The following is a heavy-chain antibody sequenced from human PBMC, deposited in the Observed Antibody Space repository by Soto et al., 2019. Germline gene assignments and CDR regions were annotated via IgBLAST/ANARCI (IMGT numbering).Heavy chain of an antibody. CDR2: INHSGST. V-gene: IGHV4-34*01. J-gene: IGHJ4*02. D-gene: IGHD6-13*01. Sequence: QVQLQQWGAGLLKPLETLSLTCAINGGSFSGYYWSWIRQPPAKGLEWIGEINHSGSTNYNPSLQSLVIISLDTSKNQFSLKLSSVTAADTAVHYCARERRVVGGYSSNWYDYSDYWGQGTLVKVSS. CDR1: GGSFSGYY. CDR3: ARERRVVGGYSSNWYDYSDY.